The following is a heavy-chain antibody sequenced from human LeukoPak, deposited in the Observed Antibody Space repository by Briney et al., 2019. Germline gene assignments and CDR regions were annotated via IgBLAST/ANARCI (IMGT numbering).Heavy chain of an antibody. CDR2: INPSGGST. CDR3: ARGIWTSHTVGYYFDN. J-gene: IGHJ4*02. Sequence: ASVKVSCKASGYTFTSYYMHWVRQAPGQGLEWMGIINPSGGSTSYAQKFQGRVTMTRDMSTSTVYMELSSLRSDDMAVYYCARGIWTSHTVGYYFDNWGQGTLVTVSS. D-gene: IGHD6-13*01. V-gene: IGHV1-46*01. CDR1: GYTFTSYY.